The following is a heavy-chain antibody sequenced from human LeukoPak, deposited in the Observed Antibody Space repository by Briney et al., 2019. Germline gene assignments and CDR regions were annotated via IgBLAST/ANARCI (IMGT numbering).Heavy chain of an antibody. D-gene: IGHD2-2*01. Sequence: GGSLRLSCAASGFTFSSYAMSWVRQAPGKGLEWVSSISSSGNHIYYADSVKGRFTISRDNARNSLSLQMNSLRAEDTAVYYCARSQPPDYWGQGTLVPVSS. V-gene: IGHV3-21*01. CDR2: ISSSGNHI. CDR3: ARSQPPDY. J-gene: IGHJ4*02. CDR1: GFTFSSYA.